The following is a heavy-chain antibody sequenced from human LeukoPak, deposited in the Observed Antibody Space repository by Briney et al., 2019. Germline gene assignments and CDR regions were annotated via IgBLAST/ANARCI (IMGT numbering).Heavy chain of an antibody. CDR2: ISSNGGST. Sequence: PGGSLRLSCAASGFTFSSYAMHWVRQAPGKGLEYVSAISSNGGSTYYANSVKGRFTISRDNSKNTLYLQMNSLRAEDTAVYYCARVGTSSLRDWFDPWGQGTLVTVSS. J-gene: IGHJ5*02. V-gene: IGHV3-64*01. CDR3: ARVGTSSLRDWFDP. CDR1: GFTFSSYA. D-gene: IGHD2-8*01.